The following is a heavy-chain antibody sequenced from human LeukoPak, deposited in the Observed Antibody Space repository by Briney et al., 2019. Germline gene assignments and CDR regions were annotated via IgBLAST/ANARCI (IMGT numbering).Heavy chain of an antibody. Sequence: GGSLRLSCAASGFTFSSYGMHWFRQAPGKGLEWVGFIRSKAYGGTTEYAASVKGRFTISRDDSKSIAYLQMNSLKTEDTAVYYCTRARGYSYGYPDYWGQGTLVTVSS. V-gene: IGHV3-49*03. CDR1: GFTFSSYG. J-gene: IGHJ4*02. D-gene: IGHD5-18*01. CDR2: IRSKAYGGTT. CDR3: TRARGYSYGYPDY.